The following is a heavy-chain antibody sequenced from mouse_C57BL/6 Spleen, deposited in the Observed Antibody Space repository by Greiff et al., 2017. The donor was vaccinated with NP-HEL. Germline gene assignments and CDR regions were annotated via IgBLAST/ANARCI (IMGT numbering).Heavy chain of an antibody. CDR2: INPNNGGS. CDR3: ARGDKAWFAY. J-gene: IGHJ3*01. Sequence: VQLQQSGPELVKPGASVKISCKASGYTFTDYYMNWVKQSHGKSLEWIGYINPNNGGSSYNQKFNGKATLTVDKSSSTAYMELRRLTAEDTAVYDCARGDKAWFAYWGQGTLVTVSA. CDR1: GYTFTDYY. V-gene: IGHV1-26*01.